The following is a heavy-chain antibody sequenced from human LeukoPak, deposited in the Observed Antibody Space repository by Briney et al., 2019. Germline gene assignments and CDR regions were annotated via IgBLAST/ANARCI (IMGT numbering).Heavy chain of an antibody. Sequence: GGSLRLSCAASGFTFSSYWMHWVRQAPGKGLVWVSRINSDGSSTSYADSVKGRFTISRDNAKNTLYLQMNSLRAEDTAVYYCARAGRYCSGGSCYDEVRYFDYWGQGTLVTVSS. J-gene: IGHJ4*02. CDR1: GFTFSSYW. V-gene: IGHV3-74*01. D-gene: IGHD2-15*01. CDR3: ARAGRYCSGGSCYDEVRYFDY. CDR2: INSDGSST.